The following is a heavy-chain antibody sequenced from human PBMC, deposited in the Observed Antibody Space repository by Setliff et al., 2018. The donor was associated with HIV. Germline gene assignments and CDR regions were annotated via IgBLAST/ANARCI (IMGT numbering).Heavy chain of an antibody. V-gene: IGHV4-31*03. CDR1: GGSISSGGYY. J-gene: IGHJ6*03. CDR3: ARVFTVAGTYYYYYMDV. D-gene: IGHD6-19*01. Sequence: PSETLSLTCTVSGGSISSGGYYWSWIRQHPGMGLEWIGYIYYSGRTYYNPSLKSRITMSVDTSKNQFSLKLSSVTAADTAVYYCARVFTVAGTYYYYYMDVWGKGTTVTGSS. CDR2: IYYSGRT.